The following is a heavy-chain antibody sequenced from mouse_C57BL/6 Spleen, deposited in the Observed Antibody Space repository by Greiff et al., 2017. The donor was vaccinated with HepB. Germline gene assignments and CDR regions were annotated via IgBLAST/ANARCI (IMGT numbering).Heavy chain of an antibody. CDR3: ARTPYGSSPYYFDY. V-gene: IGHV1-81*01. CDR1: GYTFTSYG. CDR2: IYPRSGNT. J-gene: IGHJ2*01. Sequence: QVQLQQSGAELARPGASVKLSCKASGYTFTSYGISWVKQRTGQGLEWIGEIYPRSGNTYYNEKFKGKATLTADKSSSTAYMELRSLTSEDSAVYFCARTPYGSSPYYFDYWGQGTTLTVSS. D-gene: IGHD1-1*01.